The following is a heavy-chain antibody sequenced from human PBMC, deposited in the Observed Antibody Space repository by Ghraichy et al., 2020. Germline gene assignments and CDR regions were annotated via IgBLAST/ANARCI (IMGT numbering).Heavy chain of an antibody. J-gene: IGHJ6*02. V-gene: IGHV6-1*01. CDR3: ARASYCSSTSCYIALYGMDV. D-gene: IGHD2-2*02. Sequence: SETLSLTCAISGDSVSSNSAAWNWIRQSPSRGLEWLGRTYYRSKWYNDYAVSVKSRITINPDTSKNQFSLQLNSVTPEDTAVYYCARASYCSSTSCYIALYGMDVWGQGTTVTVSS. CDR2: TYYRSKWYN. CDR1: GDSVSSNSAA.